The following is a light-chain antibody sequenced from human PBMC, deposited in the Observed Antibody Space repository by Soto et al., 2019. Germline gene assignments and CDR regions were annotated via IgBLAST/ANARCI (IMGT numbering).Light chain of an antibody. Sequence: EIVMTQSPATLSVSPGERATLSCRASQSVSSNLAWYQQKPGQAPRLLIYVASTRATGIPARFSPSGSGTESTHTITSLQSEDFAVYNCQQYNNLWTFGQGNKVEIQ. CDR2: VAS. CDR1: QSVSSN. J-gene: IGKJ1*01. V-gene: IGKV3-15*01. CDR3: QQYNNLWT.